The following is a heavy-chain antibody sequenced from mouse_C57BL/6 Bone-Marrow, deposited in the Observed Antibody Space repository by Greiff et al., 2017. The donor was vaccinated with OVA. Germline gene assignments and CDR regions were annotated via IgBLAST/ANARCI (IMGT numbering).Heavy chain of an antibody. CDR2: IDPGDSDT. CDR1: GYTFTSYW. Sequence: EVQLQESGAVLVRPGASVKMSCKTSGYTFTSYWMHWVKQRPGQGLEWIGAIDPGDSDTSYNQKFKGKATLTADTSASTAYMELSSLTNEDSAVYCGTLYYCDWYFDVWGTGTTVTVSS. V-gene: IGHV1-5*01. D-gene: IGHD1-1*01. J-gene: IGHJ1*03. CDR3: TLYYCDWYFDV.